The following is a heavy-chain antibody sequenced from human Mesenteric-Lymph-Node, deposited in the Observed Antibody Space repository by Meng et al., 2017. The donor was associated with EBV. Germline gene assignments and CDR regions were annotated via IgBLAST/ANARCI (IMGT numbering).Heavy chain of an antibody. Sequence: QVQLVQSGAEVKKPGASVRVSCKPSGYSFSNYGITWVRLAPGQGLEWMGLISAYNGDTNYAQKFQGRVTMTTDTSTGTAYMELGSLRSDDTAVYYCAREGGYYYNYDYWGQGTLVTASS. J-gene: IGHJ4*02. D-gene: IGHD3-22*01. V-gene: IGHV1-18*01. CDR1: GYSFSNYG. CDR3: AREGGYYYNYDY. CDR2: ISAYNGDT.